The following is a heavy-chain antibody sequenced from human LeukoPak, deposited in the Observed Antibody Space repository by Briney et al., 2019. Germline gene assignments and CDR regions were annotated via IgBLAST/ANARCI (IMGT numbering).Heavy chain of an antibody. J-gene: IGHJ4*02. D-gene: IGHD6-19*01. V-gene: IGHV3-48*01. Sequence: GGSLRLSCAASGFTFSGYCMNWVRQAPGKGLEWVSYISSSGSPMYYSDSVKGRFTVSRDNAKNSLYLQMNSLRAEDTAVYYRAREGDTTGVSGTEFDYWGQGVLVIVSS. CDR3: AREGDTTGVSGTEFDY. CDR2: ISSSGSPM. CDR1: GFTFSGYC.